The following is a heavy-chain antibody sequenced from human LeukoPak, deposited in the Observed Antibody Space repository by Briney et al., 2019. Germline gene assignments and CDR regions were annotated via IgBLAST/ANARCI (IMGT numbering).Heavy chain of an antibody. Sequence: GWSLRLSCAASGFTFSSYGMHWVRQAPGKGLEGVAFIRYDGSNKYYADSVKGRFTISRDNSKNTLHLQMNSLRAEDTAVYYCAKEMGPIVVVPAAGFSLSFDAFDPWGQGTLVTVSS. CDR2: IRYDGSNK. J-gene: IGHJ5*02. CDR3: AKEMGPIVVVPAAGFSLSFDAFDP. D-gene: IGHD2-2*01. V-gene: IGHV3-30*02. CDR1: GFTFSSYG.